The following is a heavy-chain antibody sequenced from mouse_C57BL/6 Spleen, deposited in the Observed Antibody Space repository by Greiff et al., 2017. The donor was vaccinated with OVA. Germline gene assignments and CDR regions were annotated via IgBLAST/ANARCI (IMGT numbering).Heavy chain of an antibody. D-gene: IGHD4-1*01. V-gene: IGHV1-54*01. CDR2: INPGSGGT. CDR3: ARGLAAY. CDR1: GYAFTNYL. J-gene: IGHJ3*01. Sequence: QVQLQQSGAELVRPGTSVKVSCKASGYAFTNYLIEWVKQRPGQGLEWIGVINPGSGGTNYNEKFKGKATLTADKSSSTAYMQLSSLTSEDSAVYFCARGLAAYWGQGTLVTVSA.